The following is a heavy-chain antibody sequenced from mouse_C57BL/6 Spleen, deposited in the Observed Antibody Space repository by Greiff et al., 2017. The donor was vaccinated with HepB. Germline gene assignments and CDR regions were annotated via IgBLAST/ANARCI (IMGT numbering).Heavy chain of an antibody. J-gene: IGHJ2*01. D-gene: IGHD2-5*01. CDR3: AGAYYSNYHPGYFDY. Sequence: EVQLQQSGAELVKPGASVKLSCTASGFNIKDYYIHWVKQRTEQGLEWIGRIDPEDGETKYAPTFQGQATITAEASSNTAYLQLSSLTSEDTAVYYGAGAYYSNYHPGYFDYWGQGTTLTVSA. CDR1: GFNIKDYY. CDR2: IDPEDGET. V-gene: IGHV14-2*01.